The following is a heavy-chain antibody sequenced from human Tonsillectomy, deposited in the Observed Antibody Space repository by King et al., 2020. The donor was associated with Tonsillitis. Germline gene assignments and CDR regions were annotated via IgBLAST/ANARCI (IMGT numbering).Heavy chain of an antibody. Sequence: VTLKESGPVLVKPTETLTLTCTVSGFSLSATRMGVSWIRQPPGKALEGLAHIFSNDEKSYSTSLKSRLTISKDTSKSQVVISMTNMDPVDTATYYCAGPSPRPQDNPQKQRDPQQDNIEPWEHPHILCATAPTYFGVPSNLFHPPGQGTLVTVSS. CDR3: AGPSPRPQDNPQKQRDPQQDNIEPWEHPHILCATAPTYFGVPSNLFHP. J-gene: IGHJ5*02. CDR1: GFSLSATRMG. V-gene: IGHV2-26*01. CDR2: IFSNDEK. D-gene: IGHD3-16*01.